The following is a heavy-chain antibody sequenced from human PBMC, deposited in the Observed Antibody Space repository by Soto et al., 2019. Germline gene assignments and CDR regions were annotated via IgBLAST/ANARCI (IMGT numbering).Heavy chain of an antibody. Sequence: SETLSLTCTVSGGSISSYYWSWIRQPPGKGLEWIGYIYYSGSTNYNPSLKSRVTISVDTSKNQFSLKLSSVTAADTAVYYCARSRVLGYSGYEYYFDYWGQGTLVTVSS. CDR1: GGSISSYY. V-gene: IGHV4-59*08. D-gene: IGHD5-12*01. J-gene: IGHJ4*02. CDR3: ARSRVLGYSGYEYYFDY. CDR2: IYYSGST.